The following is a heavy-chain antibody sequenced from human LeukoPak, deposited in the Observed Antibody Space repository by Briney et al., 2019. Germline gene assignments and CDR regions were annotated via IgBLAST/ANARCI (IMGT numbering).Heavy chain of an antibody. V-gene: IGHV3-7*01. D-gene: IGHD3-3*01. Sequence: GGSLRLSCAASGFTFSSYWMSWVRQAPGKGLEWVANIKQDGSEKYYVDSVKGRFTISRDNAKNSLYLQMNSLRAEDTAVYYCARDAFTIFGVVTPRGAWFDPWGQGTLVTVSS. CDR3: ARDAFTIFGVVTPRGAWFDP. CDR1: GFTFSSYW. J-gene: IGHJ5*02. CDR2: IKQDGSEK.